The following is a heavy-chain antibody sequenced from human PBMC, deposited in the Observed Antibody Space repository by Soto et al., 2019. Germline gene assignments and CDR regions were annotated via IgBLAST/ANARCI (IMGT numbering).Heavy chain of an antibody. D-gene: IGHD4-17*01. Sequence: KASETLSLTCSVSGGSASDKTYYWSWIRQPPGKRLEWIGYVYYSGTTNYNPSLKSRVTISVDLSKNRFSLRLSSVTTADTALYYCARTTAVPNTLRSRYFFDYWGQGTLVTVSS. J-gene: IGHJ4*02. CDR3: ARTTAVPNTLRSRYFFDY. V-gene: IGHV4-61*01. CDR2: VYYSGTT. CDR1: GGSASDKTYY.